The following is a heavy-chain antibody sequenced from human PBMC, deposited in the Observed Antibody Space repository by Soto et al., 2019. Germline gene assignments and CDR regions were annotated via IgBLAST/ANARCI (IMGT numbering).Heavy chain of an antibody. V-gene: IGHV1-2*04. J-gene: IGHJ6*02. CDR3: ARDKGIARTSTGPDYYYYGMDV. CDR1: GYTFTGYY. Sequence: GASVKVSCKASGYTFTGYYMHWVRQAPGQGLEWMGWINPNSGGTNYAQKFQGWVTMTRDTSISTAYMELSRLRSDDTAVYYCARDKGIARTSTGPDYYYYGMDVWGQGTTVTVSS. D-gene: IGHD6-13*01. CDR2: INPNSGGT.